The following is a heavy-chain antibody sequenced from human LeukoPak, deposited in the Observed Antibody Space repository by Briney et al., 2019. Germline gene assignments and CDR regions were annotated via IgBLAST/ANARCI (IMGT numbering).Heavy chain of an antibody. Sequence: ASVKVSCKASGYTFTGYYMHWVRQAPGQGLEWMGWINPNSGGTNYAQKFQGRVTMTRDTSISTAYMELSRRRSDDTAVYYCARDGENGSGSWPLDVWGQGTTVTVSS. CDR1: GYTFTGYY. V-gene: IGHV1-2*02. CDR2: INPNSGGT. J-gene: IGHJ6*02. D-gene: IGHD3-10*01. CDR3: ARDGENGSGSWPLDV.